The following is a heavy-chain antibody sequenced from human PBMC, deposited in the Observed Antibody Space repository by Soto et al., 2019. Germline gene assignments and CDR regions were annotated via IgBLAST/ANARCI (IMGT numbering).Heavy chain of an antibody. CDR1: GFSFSRYA. CDR2: IGDSGVET. Sequence: GGSLRLSCAASGFSFSRYAMSWVRQAPGKGLEWVSAIGDSGVETYYADSVRGRFTISRDNSKNTLYLQMISLRAEDTAVYYCAQRSEIYPGFDNWGQGSLVTVSS. CDR3: AQRSEIYPGFDN. V-gene: IGHV3-23*01. J-gene: IGHJ4*02.